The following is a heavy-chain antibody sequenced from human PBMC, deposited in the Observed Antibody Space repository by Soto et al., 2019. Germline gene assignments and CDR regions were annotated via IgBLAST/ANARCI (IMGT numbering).Heavy chain of an antibody. CDR1: GFTFNIYS. Sequence: PGGSLRLSCAASGFTFNIYSMNWVRQAPGKGLEWVSYIGSRNSAIHYADSVRGRFTISRDDARSSLYLQMNSLRDEDTAVYYCARDNHYDGSPYYHALDYWGQGALVTVSS. J-gene: IGHJ4*02. D-gene: IGHD3-22*01. CDR3: ARDNHYDGSPYYHALDY. V-gene: IGHV3-48*02. CDR2: IGSRNSAI.